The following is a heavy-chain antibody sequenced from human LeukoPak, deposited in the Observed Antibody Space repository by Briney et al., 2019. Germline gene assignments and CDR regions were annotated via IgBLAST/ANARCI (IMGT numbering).Heavy chain of an antibody. Sequence: PSQSLSLTCTISGGSISSGDSYWSWIRQPPGKGLGWIGYIYYSGNTYYNPSLKHRVTISLDTSKRQFALKLRSVTAAATAVYYCAREHRYYYASSGYGWRWYFDLWGRGTLVTVSS. CDR3: AREHRYYYASSGYGWRWYFDL. V-gene: IGHV4-30-4*01. J-gene: IGHJ2*01. CDR2: IYYSGNT. CDR1: GGSISSGDSY. D-gene: IGHD3-22*01.